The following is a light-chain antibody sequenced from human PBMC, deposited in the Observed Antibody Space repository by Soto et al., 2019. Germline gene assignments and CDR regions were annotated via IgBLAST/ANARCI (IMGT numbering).Light chain of an antibody. J-gene: IGKJ1*01. CDR3: QQADSIPWT. CDR1: QGISTW. V-gene: IGKV1-12*01. CDR2: AAS. Sequence: DIQMTQSPSSVSASVGERVTLTCRASQGISTWLACYQQKPGQAPKLLIYAASSLQSGVPSRFSGSGSGTDFTLTISSLQPEDFATYYCQQADSIPWTFGQGTKVEIK.